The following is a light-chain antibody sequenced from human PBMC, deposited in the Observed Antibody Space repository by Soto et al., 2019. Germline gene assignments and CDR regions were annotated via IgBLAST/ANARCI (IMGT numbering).Light chain of an antibody. CDR1: TSNIGTTSD. CDR2: ANT. CDR3: AAWDDSLNGYV. J-gene: IGLJ1*01. Sequence: QSVLTQPPSVSGAPGQRVTISCTGSTSNIGTTSDVHWYQHVPGTAPKVLIYANTNRPAGVPDRFSGSKSGTSASLAITGLQAEDEAYYYCAAWDDSLNGYVFGTGTKLTVL. V-gene: IGLV1-40*01.